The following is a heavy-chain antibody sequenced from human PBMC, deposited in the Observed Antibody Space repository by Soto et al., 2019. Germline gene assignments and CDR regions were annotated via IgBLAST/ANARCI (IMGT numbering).Heavy chain of an antibody. CDR1: GFAFSQYG. V-gene: IGHV3-23*01. J-gene: IGHJ6*02. CDR2: IRSIDCST. Sequence: PGGSLRLSCTASGFAFSQYGMSWVRQAPGKGLEWVSCIRSIDCSTNYADSVKGRFTISRDNAKSTLYLQMNSLRAEDTAVYYCARNRDYYRSPYAMDVWGPATTVTVSS. CDR3: ARNRDYYRSPYAMDV. D-gene: IGHD3-10*01.